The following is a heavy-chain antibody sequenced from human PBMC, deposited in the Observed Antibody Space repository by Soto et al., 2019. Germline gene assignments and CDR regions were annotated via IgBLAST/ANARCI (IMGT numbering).Heavy chain of an antibody. Sequence: QVQLMQSGAEVKKPGASVKVSCKASGDTFTDYYIHWVRQAPGQGLEWMGTVNPSGGHTTYAQHFLGRGTMTRDTSTSTLYMELTSLTSDDPAVYYCARGGHVVVVTAALDYWGQGTLVTVSS. CDR3: ARGGHVVVVTAALDY. CDR1: GDTFTDYY. D-gene: IGHD2-21*02. V-gene: IGHV1-46*01. J-gene: IGHJ4*02. CDR2: VNPSGGHT.